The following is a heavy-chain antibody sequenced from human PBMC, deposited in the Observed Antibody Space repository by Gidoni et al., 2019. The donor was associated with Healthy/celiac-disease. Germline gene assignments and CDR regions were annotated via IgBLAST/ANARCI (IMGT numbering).Heavy chain of an antibody. V-gene: IGHV1-8*01. CDR2: MNPNSGNT. Sequence: QVQLVQSGAEVKKPGASVKVSCKASGYTFTSYDINWVRQATGQGLEWMGWMNPNSGNTGYAQKFQGRVTMTRNTSISTAYMELSSLRSEDTAVYYCARGRGDDFWSGYFSGGPSYYMDVWGKGTTVTVSS. J-gene: IGHJ6*03. CDR3: ARGRGDDFWSGYFSGGPSYYMDV. D-gene: IGHD3-3*01. CDR1: GYTFTSYD.